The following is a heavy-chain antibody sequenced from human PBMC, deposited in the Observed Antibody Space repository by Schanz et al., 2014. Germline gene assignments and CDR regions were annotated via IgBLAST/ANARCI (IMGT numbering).Heavy chain of an antibody. Sequence: EVQLLESGGALVQPGGSLRLSCSASGFTFSTYAMSWVRQAPGKGLEWVSITDSGGSTDYADAVKGRFTINRDNSKYTVYLQMSSLRAEDTSVYCCARDRAGGGNDVWGQGTLVNVSS. CDR1: GFTFSTYA. CDR2: ITDSGGST. J-gene: IGHJ4*02. D-gene: IGHD2-15*01. CDR3: ARDRAGGGNDV. V-gene: IGHV3-23*01.